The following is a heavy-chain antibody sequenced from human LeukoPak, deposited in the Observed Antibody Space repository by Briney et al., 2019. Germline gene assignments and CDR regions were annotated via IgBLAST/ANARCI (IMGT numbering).Heavy chain of an antibody. D-gene: IGHD3-16*01. V-gene: IGHV4-4*07. J-gene: IGHJ3*02. CDR2: IYTSGST. CDR3: ARESGGETNGAFDI. CDR1: GGSIRSYY. Sequence: PSDTLSVTCTVSGGSIRSYYWSWLRQPAGKGLEWIGRIYTSGSTNYNPSLKSRVTMSVDTSKNQFSLKLSSVTAADTAVYYCARESGGETNGAFDIWGQGTMVTVSS.